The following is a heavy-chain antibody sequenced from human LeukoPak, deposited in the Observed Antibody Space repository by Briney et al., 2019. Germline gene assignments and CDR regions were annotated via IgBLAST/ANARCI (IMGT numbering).Heavy chain of an antibody. CDR3: ARDDVEMATTWGYYYGMDV. V-gene: IGHV3-21*01. D-gene: IGHD5-24*01. Sequence: GGSLRLSCAASGFTFSSYWMSWVRQAPGKGLEWVSSISSSSSYIYYADSVKGRFTISRDNAKNSLYLQMNSLRAEGTAVYYCARDDVEMATTWGYYYGMDVWGQGTTVTVSS. J-gene: IGHJ6*02. CDR1: GFTFSSYW. CDR2: ISSSSSYI.